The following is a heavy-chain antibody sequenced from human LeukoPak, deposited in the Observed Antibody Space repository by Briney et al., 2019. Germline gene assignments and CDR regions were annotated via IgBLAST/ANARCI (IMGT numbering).Heavy chain of an antibody. J-gene: IGHJ4*02. CDR3: ANGGGYGDYGPSN. V-gene: IGHV3-21*04. CDR1: GFTFSSYS. Sequence: GGSLRLSCAASGFTFSSYSMNWVRQAPGKGLEWVSSISSGSTYMYYADSVKGRFTISRDNSKNTLYLQMNSLRAEDTAVYYCANGGGYGDYGPSNWGQGTLVTVSS. CDR2: ISSGSTYM. D-gene: IGHD4-17*01.